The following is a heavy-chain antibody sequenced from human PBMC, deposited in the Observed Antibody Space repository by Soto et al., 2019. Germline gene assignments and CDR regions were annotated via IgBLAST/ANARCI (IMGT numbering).Heavy chain of an antibody. Sequence: EVQLVESGGGLVKPGGSLRLSCAASGFTFSSYSMNWVRQAPGKGLEWVSSISGSSSYIYYADSVKGRCTISRDNAKNSLYLQMNSLRAEDTAVYYCARGGVATYYYYGMDVWGQGTTVTVSS. CDR2: ISGSSSYI. D-gene: IGHD5-12*01. CDR3: ARGGVATYYYYGMDV. V-gene: IGHV3-21*01. J-gene: IGHJ6*02. CDR1: GFTFSSYS.